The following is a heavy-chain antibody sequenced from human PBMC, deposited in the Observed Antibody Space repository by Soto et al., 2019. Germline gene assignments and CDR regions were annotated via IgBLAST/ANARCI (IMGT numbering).Heavy chain of an antibody. CDR3: ATGGPMVRGPRGYFDY. CDR1: GFTFSSYG. CDR2: ISYDGSNK. Sequence: QVQLVESGGGVVQPGRSLRLSCAASGFTFSSYGMHWVRQAPGTGLEWVAVISYDGSNKYYADSVKGRFTISRDKSKNTLYLQMNSLRAEDTAVYYCATGGPMVRGPRGYFDYWGQGTLVTVSS. D-gene: IGHD3-10*01. J-gene: IGHJ4*02. V-gene: IGHV3-30*03.